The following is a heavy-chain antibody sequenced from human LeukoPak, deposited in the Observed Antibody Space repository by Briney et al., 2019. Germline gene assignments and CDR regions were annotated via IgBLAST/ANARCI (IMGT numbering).Heavy chain of an antibody. CDR3: ARGPTVITFNAFDV. CDR2: IGSNGIYT. CDR1: GFTFSDYG. J-gene: IGHJ3*01. Sequence: PGGSLRLSCAASGFTFSDYGMYWVRQAPGKGLEHVSGIGSNGIYTYYADSVKGRFTISRDNSKNTLSLQMGSLRAEDMAVYYCARGPTVITFNAFDVWGQGTMVTVSS. V-gene: IGHV3-64*02. D-gene: IGHD4-17*01.